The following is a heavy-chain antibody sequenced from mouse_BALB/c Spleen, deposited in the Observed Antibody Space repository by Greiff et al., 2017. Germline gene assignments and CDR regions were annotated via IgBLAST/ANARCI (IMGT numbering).Heavy chain of an antibody. J-gene: IGHJ2*01. CDR2: INPSTGYT. D-gene: IGHD2-2*01. CDR3: ARRLYGYDDY. CDR1: GYTFTSYW. Sequence: QVQLQQSGAELAKPGASVKMSCKASGYTFTSYWMHWVKQRPGQGLEWIGYINPSTGYTEYNQKFKDKATLTADKSSSTAYMQLSSLTSEDSAVYYCARRLYGYDDYWGQGTTLTVSS. V-gene: IGHV1-7*01.